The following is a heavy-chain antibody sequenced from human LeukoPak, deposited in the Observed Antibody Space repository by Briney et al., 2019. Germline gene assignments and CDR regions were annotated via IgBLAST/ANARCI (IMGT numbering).Heavy chain of an antibody. V-gene: IGHV3-9*01. CDR2: ISWNSGSI. Sequence: GRSLRLSCAASGFTFDDYAMHWVRQAPGKGLEWVSGISWNSGSIGYADSEKGRFTISRDNAKNSLYLQMNSLRAEDTALYYCAKDNRPNWNPVMGWFDPWGQGTLVTVSS. D-gene: IGHD1-1*01. J-gene: IGHJ5*02. CDR3: AKDNRPNWNPVMGWFDP. CDR1: GFTFDDYA.